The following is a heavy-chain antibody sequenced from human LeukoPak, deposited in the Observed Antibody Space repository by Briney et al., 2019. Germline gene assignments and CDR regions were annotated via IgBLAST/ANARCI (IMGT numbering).Heavy chain of an antibody. CDR1: GYTFTGYY. CDR3: ARVLSTDYSNGENWFDP. Sequence: ASVKVSCKASGYTFTGYYMHWVRQAPGQGLEWMGWINPNSGGTNYAQKFQGRVTMTRDTSISTAYMELSRLRSDDTAVYYCARVLSTDYSNGENWFDPWGQGTLATVSS. J-gene: IGHJ5*02. CDR2: INPNSGGT. D-gene: IGHD4-4*01. V-gene: IGHV1-2*02.